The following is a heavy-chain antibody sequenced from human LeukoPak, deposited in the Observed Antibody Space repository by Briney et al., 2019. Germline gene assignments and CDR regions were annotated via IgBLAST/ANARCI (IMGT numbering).Heavy chain of an antibody. J-gene: IGHJ4*02. V-gene: IGHV1-69*10. CDR2: IIPILGIA. CDR1: GGTFSSYA. D-gene: IGHD3-10*01. Sequence: SVKVSCKASGGTFSSYAISWVRQAPGQGLEWMGRIIPILGIANYAQKFQGRVTITADKYTSTAYMELSSLRSEDTAVYYCARDREVYYGSGSPFDYWGQGTLVTVSS. CDR3: ARDREVYYGSGSPFDY.